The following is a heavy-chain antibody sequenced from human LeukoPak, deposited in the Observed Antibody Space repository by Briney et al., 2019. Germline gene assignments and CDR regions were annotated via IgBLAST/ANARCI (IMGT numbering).Heavy chain of an antibody. V-gene: IGHV4-59*01. CDR1: GDSTSSDH. D-gene: IGHD1-26*01. J-gene: IGHJ4*02. CDR2: ISYRGSM. Sequence: SETLSLTCTVSGDSTSSDHWSWVRQPPGKGLDWIGHISYRGSMKCNPSLESRVSISLDTSNNQFSLKLTTLTAADTAVYYCVVYIAGGGGRGYWDQGTLVTVSS. CDR3: VVYIAGGGGRGY.